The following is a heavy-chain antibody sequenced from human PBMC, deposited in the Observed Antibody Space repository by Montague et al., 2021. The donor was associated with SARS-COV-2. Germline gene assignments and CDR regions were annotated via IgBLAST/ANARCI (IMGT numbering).Heavy chain of an antibody. Sequence: SETLSLTCAVSCGSISSYYWSWIRQSPGKGLEWIGYVHYTGSTKYNPSLKTRVTLSLDTPKKHCSLKLKSVTAADTAVYYCARAQNTCFIANCVNYFEVWGLGALVTVSS. CDR1: CGSISSYY. V-gene: IGHV4-59*01. CDR2: VHYTGST. J-gene: IGHJ4*02. CDR3: ARAQNTCFIANCVNYFEV. D-gene: IGHD1-1*01.